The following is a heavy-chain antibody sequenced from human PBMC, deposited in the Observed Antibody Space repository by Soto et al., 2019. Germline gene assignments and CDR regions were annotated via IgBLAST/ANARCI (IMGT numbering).Heavy chain of an antibody. CDR1: GFTFSSYG. Sequence: PGGSLRLSCAASGFTFSSYGMHWVRQAPGKGLEWVAVIWYDGSNKYYADSVKGRFTISRDNSKNTLYLQMNSLRAEDTAVYYCARAEDSSWYYYYGMDVWGQGTTVTVSS. CDR2: IWYDGSNK. CDR3: ARAEDSSWYYYYGMDV. D-gene: IGHD6-13*01. V-gene: IGHV3-33*01. J-gene: IGHJ6*02.